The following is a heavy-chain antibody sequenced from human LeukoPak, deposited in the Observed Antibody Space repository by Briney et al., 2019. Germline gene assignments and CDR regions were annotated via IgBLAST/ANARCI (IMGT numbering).Heavy chain of an antibody. J-gene: IGHJ4*02. V-gene: IGHV3-11*01. D-gene: IGHD3-10*01. CDR1: GFTFSDYY. CDR2: ISSSGSTI. CDR3: AKDGEASGNYYNY. Sequence: GGSLRLSCAASGFTFSDYYMSWIRQAPGKGLEWVSYISSSGSTIYYADSVKGRFTISRDNAKNSLYLQMNSLRAEDTALYYCAKDGEASGNYYNYWGQGTLVTVSS.